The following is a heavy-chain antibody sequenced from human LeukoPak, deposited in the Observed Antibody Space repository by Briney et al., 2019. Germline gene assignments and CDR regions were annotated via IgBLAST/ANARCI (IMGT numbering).Heavy chain of an antibody. J-gene: IGHJ5*02. D-gene: IGHD3-22*01. Sequence: ASVKVSCKASGYTFTGYYMHWVRQAPGQGLEWMGWINPNSGGTNYAQKFQGRVTMTRDTSISTAYMELSRLRSDDTAVYYCARRDDYYDSSGYVNWFDPWGQGTPVTVSS. CDR2: INPNSGGT. CDR3: ARRDDYYDSSGYVNWFDP. V-gene: IGHV1-2*02. CDR1: GYTFTGYY.